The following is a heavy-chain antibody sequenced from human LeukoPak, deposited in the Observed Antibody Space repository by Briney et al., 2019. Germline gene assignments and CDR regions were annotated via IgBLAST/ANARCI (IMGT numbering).Heavy chain of an antibody. CDR3: ARLWAAGIFGPDY. J-gene: IGHJ4*02. V-gene: IGHV4-30-2*01. D-gene: IGHD3/OR15-3a*01. CDR1: GGSISSGGYY. Sequence: SETLSLTCTVSGGSISSGGYYWSWIRQPPGKGLEWIGYIYHSGSTNYNPSLKSRVTISVDTSKNQFSLKLSSVTAADTAVYYCARLWAAGIFGPDYWGQGTLVTVSS. CDR2: IYHSGST.